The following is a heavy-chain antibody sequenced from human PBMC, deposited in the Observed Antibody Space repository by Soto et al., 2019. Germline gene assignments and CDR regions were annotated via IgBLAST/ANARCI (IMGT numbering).Heavy chain of an antibody. V-gene: IGHV3-7*03. CDR1: GFTFGSYW. CDR3: AKNQGVELVPLATVGWFDP. CDR2: IKMDASEK. Sequence: AGGSLRLSCAASGFTFGSYWMSWVRQAPGKGLEWLATIKMDASEKKYVDSVKGRFTMSRDNAKNSLYLQMDSLSAEDTAVYHGAKNQGVELVPLATVGWFDPWGRGSVVTVSS. J-gene: IGHJ5*02. D-gene: IGHD1-26*01.